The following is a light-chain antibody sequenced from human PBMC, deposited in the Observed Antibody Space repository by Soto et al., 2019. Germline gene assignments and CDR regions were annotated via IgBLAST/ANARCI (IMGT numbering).Light chain of an antibody. CDR2: DAS. CDR3: QQYNSYWT. CDR1: QRVNNW. J-gene: IGKJ1*01. Sequence: DIQMTQYPSTLSAAVGERVTISCRASQRVNNWLAWYQRKPGKAPKLLIHDASTLESGIPSRFSGSGSGTEFTLTISSLQPDDCATYYCQQYNSYWTFGQGTKVEIK. V-gene: IGKV1-5*01.